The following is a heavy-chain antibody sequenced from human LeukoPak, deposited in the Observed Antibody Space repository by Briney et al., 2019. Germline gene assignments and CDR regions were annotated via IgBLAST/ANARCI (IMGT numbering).Heavy chain of an antibody. CDR3: ARLLPPIVATSHWFDP. CDR2: ISSSSSYT. CDR1: GFTFSDYY. D-gene: IGHD5-12*01. V-gene: IGHV3-11*06. Sequence: KSGGSLRLSCAASGFTFSDYYMSWIRQPPEKGLEWVSYISSSSSYTNYADSVKGRFTISRDNAKNSLYLQMYSLRAEDTAVYYCARLLPPIVATSHWFDPWGQGTLVTVSS. J-gene: IGHJ5*02.